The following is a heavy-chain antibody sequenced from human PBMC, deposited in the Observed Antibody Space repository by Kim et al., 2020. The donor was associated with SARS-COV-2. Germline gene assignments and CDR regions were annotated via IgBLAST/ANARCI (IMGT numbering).Heavy chain of an antibody. Sequence: SETLSLTSTVSGGSISSYYWSWIRQPPGKGLEWIGYIYYSGSTNYNPSLKSRVTISVDTSKNQFSLKLSSVTAADTAVYYCARGRGGNDLTTFGVAPGWCDPWGQGTLAT. CDR3: ARGRGGNDLTTFGVAPGWCDP. CDR2: IYYSGST. D-gene: IGHD3-3*01. V-gene: IGHV4-59*01. CDR1: GGSISSYY. J-gene: IGHJ5*02.